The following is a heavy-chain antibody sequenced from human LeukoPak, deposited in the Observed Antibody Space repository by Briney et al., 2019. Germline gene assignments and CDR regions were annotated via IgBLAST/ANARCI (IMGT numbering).Heavy chain of an antibody. J-gene: IGHJ4*02. Sequence: PGGSLRLSCAASGFTFSSYGMHWVRQAPGKGLEWVAVIWYDGSNKYYADSVKGRFTISRDNSKNTLYLQMNSLRAEDTAVYYCARELGRYYDSSGYHLPPFDYWGQGTLVTVSS. CDR1: GFTFSSYG. CDR2: IWYDGSNK. CDR3: ARELGRYYDSSGYHLPPFDY. D-gene: IGHD3-22*01. V-gene: IGHV3-33*01.